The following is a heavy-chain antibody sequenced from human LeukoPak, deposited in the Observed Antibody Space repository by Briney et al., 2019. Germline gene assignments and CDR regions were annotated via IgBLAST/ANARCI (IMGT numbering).Heavy chain of an antibody. CDR1: GFAFSAYW. V-gene: IGHV4-4*07. CDR3: AREAYYDSSGYLVDY. Sequence: GSLRLSCAASGFAFSAYWMHWVRQAPGKGLEWIGRIYTSGSTNYNPSLKSRVTMSVDTSKNQFSLKLSSVTAADTAVYYCAREAYYDSSGYLVDYWGQGTLVTVSS. J-gene: IGHJ4*02. CDR2: IYTSGST. D-gene: IGHD3-22*01.